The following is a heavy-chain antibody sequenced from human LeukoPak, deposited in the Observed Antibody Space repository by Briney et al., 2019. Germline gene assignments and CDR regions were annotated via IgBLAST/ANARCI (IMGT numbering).Heavy chain of an antibody. J-gene: IGHJ6*02. CDR3: ARVSPGTDNYGLDV. CDR2: IIQDGGEE. D-gene: IGHD1-14*01. CDR1: GVRYGYYW. V-gene: IGHV3-7*01. Sequence: GTLRLFLGAPGVRYGYYWLTWVHQATGKGLEWVANIIQDGGEEYYLESVRGRFTISRDNARDSLYLQMNSLTVADTAVYYCARVSPGTDNYGLDVWGQGTTVTVSS.